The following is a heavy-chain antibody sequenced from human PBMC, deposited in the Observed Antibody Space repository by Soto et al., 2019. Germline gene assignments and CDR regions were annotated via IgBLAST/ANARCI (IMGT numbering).Heavy chain of an antibody. V-gene: IGHV3-7*01. D-gene: IGHD5-12*01. CDR2: IKQDGSEK. CDR1: GFTFSDYW. CDR3: ARHRENGYEHY. Sequence: EVQLVESGGGLVQPGGSLRLSCAASGFTFSDYWMSWVRQAPGRGLEWVANIKQDGSEKYYVDSVKGRFTISRDNTKNSLYLQMNSLRAEDTAVYYCARHRENGYEHYWGQGTLVTASS. J-gene: IGHJ4*02.